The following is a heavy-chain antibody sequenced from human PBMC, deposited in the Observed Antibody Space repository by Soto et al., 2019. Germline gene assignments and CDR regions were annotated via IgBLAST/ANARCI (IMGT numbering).Heavy chain of an antibody. CDR3: ARSQGSSTSLEIYYYYYYGMDV. CDR2: IIPIPGTA. CDR1: GGTFGSYA. D-gene: IGHD2-2*01. J-gene: IGHJ6*02. V-gene: IGHV1-69*01. Sequence: QVQLVQSGAEVKKPGSSVKVSCKASGGTFGSYAISWVRQAPGQGLEWRGGIIPIPGTANYAQKVQGRVTIAADESTSTAYMELSSLRSEDTAVYYCARSQGSSTSLEIYYYYYYGMDVWGQGTTVTVSS.